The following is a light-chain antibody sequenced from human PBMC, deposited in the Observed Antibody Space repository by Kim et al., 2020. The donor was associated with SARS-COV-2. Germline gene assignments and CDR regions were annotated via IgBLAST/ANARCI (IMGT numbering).Light chain of an antibody. CDR1: SSNIRTNT. Sequence: GQRVTISGSGSSSNIRTNTFNWYQHTPGTAPKLLIYGSNQRPSGVPDRFSGSKSGTSASLAISGLQSEDEADYYCSSWDDILNGILFGGGTQLTVL. CDR2: GSN. J-gene: IGLJ2*01. V-gene: IGLV1-44*01. CDR3: SSWDDILNGIL.